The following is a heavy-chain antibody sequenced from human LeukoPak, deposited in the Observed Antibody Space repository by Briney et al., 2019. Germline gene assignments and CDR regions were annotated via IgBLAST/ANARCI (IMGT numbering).Heavy chain of an antibody. CDR1: GASITSTYW. Sequence: SGTLSLTCAVSGASITSTYWLTWVRQPPGKGLEWIGEIHDSGSTNYNPSLKSRVTMSVDKSRNQFSLKLNSVTAADTGIYYCARHSRSGYIGYENAFDIWGQGTMVTVSS. CDR2: IHDSGST. D-gene: IGHD5-12*01. CDR3: ARHSRSGYIGYENAFDI. V-gene: IGHV4-4*02. J-gene: IGHJ3*02.